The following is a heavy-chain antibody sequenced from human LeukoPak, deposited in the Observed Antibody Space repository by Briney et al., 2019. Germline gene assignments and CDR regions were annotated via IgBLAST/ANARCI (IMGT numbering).Heavy chain of an antibody. Sequence: SQTLSLTCTVSGYSISSGYYWGWIRQPPGKGLEWIGSIYHSGSTYYNPSLKSRVTISVDTSKNQFSLKLSSVTAADTAVYYCARGLGVNWFDPWGQGTLVTVSS. J-gene: IGHJ5*02. CDR1: GYSISSGYY. CDR3: ARGLGVNWFDP. V-gene: IGHV4-38-2*02. CDR2: IYHSGST. D-gene: IGHD5-12*01.